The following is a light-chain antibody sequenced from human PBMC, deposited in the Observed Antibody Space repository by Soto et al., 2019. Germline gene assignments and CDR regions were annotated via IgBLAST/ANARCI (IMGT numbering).Light chain of an antibody. Sequence: EIVMTQSPATLSVSPGERATLSCRASQSVSSNLAWYQQKPGQAPRLLIYGASIRATGIPVRFSGSGSGTEFTLTISSLQSGDFAVYYCQQYNNWPPWTFGRGTKAEIK. J-gene: IGKJ1*01. V-gene: IGKV3-15*01. CDR2: GAS. CDR3: QQYNNWPPWT. CDR1: QSVSSN.